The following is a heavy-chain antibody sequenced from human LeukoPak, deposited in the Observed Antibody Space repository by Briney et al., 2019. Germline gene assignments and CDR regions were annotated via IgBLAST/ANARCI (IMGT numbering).Heavy chain of an antibody. V-gene: IGHV3-23*01. CDR3: AKSRSGSANWALQMFDN. CDR2: ISPGGGTT. CDR1: GFAFGSDA. D-gene: IGHD1-1*01. J-gene: IGHJ4*02. Sequence: VGSLRLSCAVSGFAFGSDAMSWVRQSPARGLEWVASISPGGGTTYYADYVKGRFTISRDNSQNSLFVQMNSLRAEGTALYFCAKSRSGSANWALQMFDNWGQGTLVTVSS.